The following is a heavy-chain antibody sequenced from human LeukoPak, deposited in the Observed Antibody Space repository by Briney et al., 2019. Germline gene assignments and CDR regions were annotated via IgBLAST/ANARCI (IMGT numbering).Heavy chain of an antibody. Sequence: SETLSLTCAVYGGSFSDYYWSWIRQPPGKGLEWIGEINHSGSTNYNPSLKSRVTISVDTSKNQFSLKLSSVTAADTAVYYCARSRITMVRGVRRWFDPWGQGTLVTVSS. D-gene: IGHD3-10*01. CDR1: GGSFSDYY. CDR2: INHSGST. J-gene: IGHJ5*02. CDR3: ARSRITMVRGVRRWFDP. V-gene: IGHV4-34*01.